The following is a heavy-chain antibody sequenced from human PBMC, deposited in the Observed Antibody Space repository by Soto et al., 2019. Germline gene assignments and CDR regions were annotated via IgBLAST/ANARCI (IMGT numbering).Heavy chain of an antibody. J-gene: IGHJ4*02. D-gene: IGHD2-2*01. V-gene: IGHV3-23*01. CDR3: AKEATRSASHLDY. CDR1: GFTFSNYA. CDR2: ISGSGGST. Sequence: EVQLLESGGGLVQPGGSLRLSCAASGFTFSNYAMSWVRQAPGKGLEWVSSISGSGGSTYYADSVKGRFTVSRDNSKNTVYLQMNSLRIEYTAVYYCAKEATRSASHLDYWGQGTLVTVSS.